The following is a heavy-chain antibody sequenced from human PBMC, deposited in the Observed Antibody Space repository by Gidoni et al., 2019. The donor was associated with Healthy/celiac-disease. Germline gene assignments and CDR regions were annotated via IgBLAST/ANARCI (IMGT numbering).Heavy chain of an antibody. J-gene: IGHJ1*01. CDR3: AREGDYGDYAGDEYFQH. CDR2: ISSSSSTI. D-gene: IGHD4-17*01. V-gene: IGHV3-48*02. Sequence: EVQLVESGGGLVQPGGSLRLSCAASGFTFSSDSMNWVRQAPGKGLEWVSYISSSSSTIYYADSVKGRFTISRDNAKNSLYLQMNSLRDEDTAVYYCAREGDYGDYAGDEYFQHWGQGTLVTVSS. CDR1: GFTFSSDS.